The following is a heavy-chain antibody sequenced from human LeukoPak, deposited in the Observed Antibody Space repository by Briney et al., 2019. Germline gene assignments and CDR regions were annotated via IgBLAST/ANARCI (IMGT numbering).Heavy chain of an antibody. CDR1: GFTFDDYA. D-gene: IGHD5-24*01. V-gene: IGHV3-23*01. Sequence: GGSLRLSCAASGFTFDDYAMHWVRQAPGKGLEWVSGISGSGGSTYYADSVKGRFTISRDNSKNTPYLQMNSLRAEDTAVYYCAKDPERWLQLRLGFSDWGQGTLVTVSS. CDR3: AKDPERWLQLRLGFSD. CDR2: ISGSGGST. J-gene: IGHJ4*02.